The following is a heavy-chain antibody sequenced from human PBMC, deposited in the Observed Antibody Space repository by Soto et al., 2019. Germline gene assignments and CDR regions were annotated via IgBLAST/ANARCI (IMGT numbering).Heavy chain of an antibody. Sequence: ASVKVSCKASGNTFTSYDINWVRQATGHGLEWMGWINPNSGNIGYAQKFHGRVTMTRDTAIRTAYMEVSRLRSDDTAVYYCARGRASGSYYLLDYWGQGTLVTVSS. J-gene: IGHJ4*02. D-gene: IGHD3-10*01. CDR1: GNTFTSYD. V-gene: IGHV1-8*01. CDR2: INPNSGNI. CDR3: ARGRASGSYYLLDY.